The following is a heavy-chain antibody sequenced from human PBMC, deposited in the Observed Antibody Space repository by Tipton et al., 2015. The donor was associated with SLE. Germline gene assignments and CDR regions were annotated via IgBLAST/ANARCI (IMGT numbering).Heavy chain of an antibody. CDR3: ARGASSLDY. D-gene: IGHD6-6*01. CDR1: GGSINNHF. Sequence: TLSLTCTVSGGSINNHFWSWVRQPPGKGLEWIGYIFYSGGTNYNPSLKSRVTMSVDTSKNQFSLKLNSVTAADTALYYCARGASSLDYWGLGTLVTV. V-gene: IGHV4-59*11. J-gene: IGHJ4*02. CDR2: IFYSGGT.